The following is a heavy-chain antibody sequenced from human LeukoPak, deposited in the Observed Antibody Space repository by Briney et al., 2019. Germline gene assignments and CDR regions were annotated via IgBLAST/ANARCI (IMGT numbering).Heavy chain of an antibody. V-gene: IGHV1-69*13. CDR1: GGTFISYA. CDR2: IIPIFGTA. J-gene: IGHJ6*02. D-gene: IGHD3-22*01. CDR3: ARPYDSSGYTYGMDV. Sequence: ASVKVSCKTSGGTFISYAISWVRQAPGQGLEWMGGIIPIFGTANYAQKFQGRVTITADESTSTAYMELSSLRSEDTAVYYCARPYDSSGYTYGMDVWGQGTTVTVSS.